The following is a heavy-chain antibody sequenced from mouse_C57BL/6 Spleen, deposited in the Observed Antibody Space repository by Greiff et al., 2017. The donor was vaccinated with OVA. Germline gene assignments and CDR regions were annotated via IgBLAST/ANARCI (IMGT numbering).Heavy chain of an antibody. Sequence: VQLQQSGAELVKPGASVKISCKASGYAFSSYWMNWVKQRPGKGLEWIGQIYPGDGDTNYNGKFKGKATLTADKSSSTAYMQLSSLTSEDSAVYFCARGGGNTGYFDVWGTGTTVTVSS. J-gene: IGHJ1*03. CDR2: IYPGDGDT. D-gene: IGHD2-1*01. CDR1: GYAFSSYW. V-gene: IGHV1-80*01. CDR3: ARGGGNTGYFDV.